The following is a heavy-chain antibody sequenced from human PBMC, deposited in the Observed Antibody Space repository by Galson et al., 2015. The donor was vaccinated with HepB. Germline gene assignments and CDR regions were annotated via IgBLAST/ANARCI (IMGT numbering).Heavy chain of an antibody. J-gene: IGHJ6*03. Sequence: SVKVSCKASGGTFSSYAISWVRQAPGQGLEWMGGIIPIFGTANYAQKFQGRVTITADESTSTAYMELSSLRSEDTAVYYCARDRRYSGTKFLQGPMDVWGKGTTVTVSS. CDR3: ARDRRYSGTKFLQGPMDV. V-gene: IGHV1-69*13. CDR1: GGTFSSYA. CDR2: IIPIFGTA. D-gene: IGHD1-26*01.